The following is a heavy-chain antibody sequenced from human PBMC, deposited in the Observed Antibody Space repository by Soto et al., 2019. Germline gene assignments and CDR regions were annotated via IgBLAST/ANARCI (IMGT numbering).Heavy chain of an antibody. D-gene: IGHD4-17*01. CDR2: ISNSSSTI. CDR1: GFTFSSYS. J-gene: IGHJ4*02. CDR3: ANSLTTVTPGY. V-gene: IGHV3-48*01. Sequence: EVQLVESGGGLVQPGGSLRLSCAASGFTFSSYSMNWVRQAPGKGLEWVSYISNSSSTISYADSVRGRFTISRDNAKNSLYLQRNSLRAEDTAVYYCANSLTTVTPGYWGQGTLVTVSS.